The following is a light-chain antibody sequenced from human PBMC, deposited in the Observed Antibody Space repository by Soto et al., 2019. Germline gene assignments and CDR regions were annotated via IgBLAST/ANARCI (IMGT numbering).Light chain of an antibody. CDR2: EAS. J-gene: IGKJ5*01. CDR1: QGITNR. Sequence: DIQMTQSPSSVCAWVGDRGAMTFGASQGITNRLAWYQQKPGKAPKLLIYEASSLQSGVPSRISGSGSGTDFTLTISSLQPEDFATYYCQQANSFPITFGQGTRLEI. V-gene: IGKV1D-12*01. CDR3: QQANSFPIT.